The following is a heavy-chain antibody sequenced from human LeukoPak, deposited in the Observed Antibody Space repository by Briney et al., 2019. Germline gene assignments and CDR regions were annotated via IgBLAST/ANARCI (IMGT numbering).Heavy chain of an antibody. Sequence: AGGSLRLSCAASGFSFSHYEMSWVRQAPGKGLEWVSAISGSGGSTYYADSVKGRFTISRDNSKNTLYLQMNSLRAEDTAVYYCAKCERSYYFDYWGQGTLVTVSS. J-gene: IGHJ4*02. V-gene: IGHV3-23*01. CDR1: GFSFSHYE. CDR2: ISGSGGST. D-gene: IGHD1-26*01. CDR3: AKCERSYYFDY.